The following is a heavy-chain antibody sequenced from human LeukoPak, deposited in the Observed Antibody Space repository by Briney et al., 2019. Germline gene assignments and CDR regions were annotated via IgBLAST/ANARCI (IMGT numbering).Heavy chain of an antibody. J-gene: IGHJ6*02. Sequence: ASETLSLTCSVSGGSISTYYWSWIRQPPGKGLEWIGDIFYGGSTNYNPSLKSRVTISVDTSRNQFSLKLSSVTAADTAVYYCARADGSGSFYNGNYYHYYAMDVWGQGTTVTVSS. CDR2: IFYGGST. D-gene: IGHD3-10*01. CDR3: ARADGSGSFYNGNYYHYYAMDV. CDR1: GGSISTYY. V-gene: IGHV4-59*01.